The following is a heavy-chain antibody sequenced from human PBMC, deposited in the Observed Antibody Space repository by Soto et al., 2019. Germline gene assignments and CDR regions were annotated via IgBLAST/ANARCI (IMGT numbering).Heavy chain of an antibody. D-gene: IGHD5-18*01. CDR1: GFTVSSNY. Sequence: LRLSCAASGFTVSSNYMSWVRQAPGKGLEWVSVIYSGGSTYYADSVKGRFTISRDNSKNTLYLQMNSLRAEDTAVYYCARDRRYSYGYYYGMDVWGQGTTVTVSS. V-gene: IGHV3-53*01. CDR3: ARDRRYSYGYYYGMDV. CDR2: IYSGGST. J-gene: IGHJ6*02.